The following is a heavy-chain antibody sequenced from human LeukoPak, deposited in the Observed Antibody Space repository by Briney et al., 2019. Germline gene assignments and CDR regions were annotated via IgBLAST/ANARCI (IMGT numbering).Heavy chain of an antibody. J-gene: IGHJ6*02. D-gene: IGHD6-19*01. V-gene: IGHV3-48*03. CDR1: GCTFSSYA. CDR2: ITNNGTTI. Sequence: QPGGSLRLSCAASGCTFSSYAMNWVRQAPGKGLEWVSYITNNGTTIYYADSVKGRFTISRDNAENSLYLQMNSLRAEDTAIYYCARDQWLAYYYHGMHVWGQGTTVTVSS. CDR3: ARDQWLAYYYHGMHV.